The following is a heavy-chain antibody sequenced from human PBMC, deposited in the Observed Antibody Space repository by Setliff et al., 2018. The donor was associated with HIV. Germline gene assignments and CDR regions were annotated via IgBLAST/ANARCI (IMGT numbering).Heavy chain of an antibody. J-gene: IGHJ4*02. CDR3: ARQESYGNGGLYYFDY. CDR1: GGSISTYY. CDR2: IYYSGST. D-gene: IGHD2-8*02. Sequence: SETLSLTCTVSGGSISTYYWSWIRQPPGKGLEWIGSIYYSGSTYYNPSLKSRVTISVDTSKNQFSLKLSSVTAADAAVYYCARQESYGNGGLYYFDYWGQGTLVTVSS. V-gene: IGHV4-39*01.